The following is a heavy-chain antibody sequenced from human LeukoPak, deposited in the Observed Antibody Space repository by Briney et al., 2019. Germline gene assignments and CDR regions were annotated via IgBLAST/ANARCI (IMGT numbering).Heavy chain of an antibody. D-gene: IGHD3-10*01. CDR3: VRETEGRDSGS. CDR2: IYHNGYT. J-gene: IGHJ5*02. Sequence: SETLSLTCTVSGASISNGDYFWPWLRQSPGKGLEWIGHIYHNGYTNYNPSLKSRVAISLDKPKKQFSLKLSAVTAADTAIYCVRETEGRDSGSWGQGLLVTVSS. V-gene: IGHV4-30-4*01. CDR1: GASISNGDYF.